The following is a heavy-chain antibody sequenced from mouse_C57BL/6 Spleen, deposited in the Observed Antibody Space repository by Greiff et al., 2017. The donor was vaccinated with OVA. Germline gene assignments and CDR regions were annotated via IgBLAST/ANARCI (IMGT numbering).Heavy chain of an antibody. V-gene: IGHV5-6*01. D-gene: IGHD2-3*01. CDR1: GFTFSSYG. Sequence: EVQLVESGGDLVKPGGSLKLSCAASGFTFSSYGMSWVRQTPDKRLEWVATISRGGSYTYYPYSVKGRFTISRDNAKNTLYLQMSSLKSEDTAMYYCARQRKNGYYDDWGQGTTLTVAS. CDR3: ARQRKNGYYDD. J-gene: IGHJ2*01. CDR2: ISRGGSYT.